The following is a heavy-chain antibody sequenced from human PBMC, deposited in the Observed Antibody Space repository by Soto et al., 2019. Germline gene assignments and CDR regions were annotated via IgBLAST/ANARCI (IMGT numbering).Heavy chain of an antibody. V-gene: IGHV4-4*02. CDR1: GGSFTSNNW. D-gene: IGHD1-7*01. Sequence: QVQLQESGPGLVKPSGTLSLTCAVSGGSFTSNNWWTWVRQPPGQGLEWIGEIYRTVGTNYNPSIKSRVTISLDKSENQFSLKATSLTAADTAVYYCASRDPGTSVDYWGQGTLVTVSA. CDR3: ASRDPGTSVDY. J-gene: IGHJ4*02. CDR2: IYRTVGT.